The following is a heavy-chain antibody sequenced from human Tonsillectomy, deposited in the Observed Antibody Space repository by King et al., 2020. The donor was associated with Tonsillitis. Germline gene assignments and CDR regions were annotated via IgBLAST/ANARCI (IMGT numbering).Heavy chain of an antibody. CDR2: IPTGGGT. J-gene: IGHJ3*02. Sequence: VQLQESGPGRGKPSGPLPLPCGVPVASIVRTSWTWIGQPPGRGLGWIGLIPTGGGTTSTPPLKGRVTMSVDTSKNQFSLKLSSVTAADTAVYYCARENTVTGGRSFDIWGQGTMVTVSS. D-gene: IGHD4-17*01. CDR3: ARENTVTGGRSFDI. CDR1: VASIVRTS. V-gene: IGHV4-4*07.